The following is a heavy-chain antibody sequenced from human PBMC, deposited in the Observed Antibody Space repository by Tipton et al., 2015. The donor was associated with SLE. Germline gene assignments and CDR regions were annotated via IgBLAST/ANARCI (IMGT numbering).Heavy chain of an antibody. V-gene: IGHV4-4*07. CDR3: ARGPRDFWSGYFFDY. Sequence: TLSLTCAVAGGSVSRYYWSWIRQPAGKGLEWIGRIYSTGSTNYNPSLKSRVTISVDTSKNQFSLKLSSVTTADTAVYYCARGPRDFWSGYFFDYWGQGTLVTVSA. J-gene: IGHJ4*02. CDR2: IYSTGST. CDR1: GGSVSRYY. D-gene: IGHD3-3*01.